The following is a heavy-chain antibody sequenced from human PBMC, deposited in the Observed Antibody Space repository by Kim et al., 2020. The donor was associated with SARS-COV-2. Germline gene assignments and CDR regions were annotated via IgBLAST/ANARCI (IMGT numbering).Heavy chain of an antibody. D-gene: IGHD6-19*01. CDR2: ISSTGDST. Sequence: GGSLRLSCVGYGFTFSNYDMGWVRQAPGEGLEWVSCISSTGDSTTYADSMRGRFTISRDNSKNTLYVQMNSLRADDTATYYCATRPWNGGGCYFQSWGPGTLVTV. V-gene: IGHV3-23*01. J-gene: IGHJ4*02. CDR1: GFTFSNYD. CDR3: ATRPWNGGGCYFQS.